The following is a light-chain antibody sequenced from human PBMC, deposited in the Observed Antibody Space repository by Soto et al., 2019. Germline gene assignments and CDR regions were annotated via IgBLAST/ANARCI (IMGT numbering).Light chain of an antibody. CDR2: DVS. CDR1: SSDVGGYNY. V-gene: IGLV2-14*03. J-gene: IGLJ1*01. CDR3: SSYTISYTRHIA. Sequence: QSALTQPSSVSGSPGQSITISCTGTSSDVGGYNYVSWYQHHPGKAPKLLIYDVSNRPSGISNRFSGSKSDNTASLTISGLQLEDEADYYCSSYTISYTRHIAFGTGTKVTVL.